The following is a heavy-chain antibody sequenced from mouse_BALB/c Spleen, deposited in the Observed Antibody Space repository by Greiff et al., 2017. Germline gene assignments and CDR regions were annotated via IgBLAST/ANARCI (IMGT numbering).Heavy chain of an antibody. V-gene: IGHV1S81*02. CDR2: INPSNGGT. CDR3: TSPYGSSYGFAY. J-gene: IGHJ3*01. CDR1: GYTFTSYY. Sequence: VKVVESGAELVKPGASVKLSCKASGYTFTSYYMYWVKQRPGQGLEWIGEINPSNGGTNFNEKFKSKATLTVDKSSSTAYMQLSSLTSEDSAVYYCTSPYGSSYGFAYWGQGTLVTVSA. D-gene: IGHD1-1*01.